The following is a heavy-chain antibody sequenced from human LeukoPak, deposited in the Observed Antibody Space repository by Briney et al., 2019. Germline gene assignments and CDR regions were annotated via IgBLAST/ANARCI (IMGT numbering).Heavy chain of an antibody. CDR2: IYYSGST. CDR1: GGSISSGDYY. Sequence: PSETLSLTCAVSGGSISSGDYYWSWIRQPPGTGLEWIGYIYYSGSTYYNPSLKSRVTISVDTSKNQFSLKLSSVTAADTAVYYCAREVASPGGYDYWGQGTLVTVSS. CDR3: AREVASPGGYDY. J-gene: IGHJ4*02. V-gene: IGHV4-30-4*01. D-gene: IGHD2-15*01.